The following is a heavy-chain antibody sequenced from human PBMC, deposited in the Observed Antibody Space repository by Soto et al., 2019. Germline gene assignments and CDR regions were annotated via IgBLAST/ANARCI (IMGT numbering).Heavy chain of an antibody. CDR2: ISSSSSYI. CDR3: ARVITGTTGGNWFDP. D-gene: IGHD1-7*01. CDR1: GFTFSSYS. V-gene: IGHV3-21*01. Sequence: EVQLVESGGGLVKPGGSLRLSCAASGFTFSSYSMNWVRQAPGKGLEWVSSISSSSSYIYYADSVKGRFTISRDNAKNSLYLQMNSLRAEDTAVYYCARVITGTTGGNWFDPWGQGTLVTVSS. J-gene: IGHJ5*02.